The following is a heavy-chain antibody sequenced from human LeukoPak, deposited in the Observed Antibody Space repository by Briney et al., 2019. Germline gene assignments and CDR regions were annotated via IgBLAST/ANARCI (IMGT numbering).Heavy chain of an antibody. V-gene: IGHV1-69*05. CDR3: ARWSAYCGGDCYFDAFDI. J-gene: IGHJ3*02. Sequence: ASVKVSCKVAGGTINNLAISWVRQAPGQGLEWMGGLSPVLATYAQKFQGRVTITTDESTSTAYMELSSLRSEDTAVYYCARWSAYCGGDCYFDAFDIWGQGTMVTVSS. D-gene: IGHD2-21*01. CDR1: GGTINNLA. CDR2: LSPVLA.